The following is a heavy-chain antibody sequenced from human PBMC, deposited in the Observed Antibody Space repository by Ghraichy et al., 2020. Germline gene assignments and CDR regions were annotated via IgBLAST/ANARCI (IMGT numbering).Heavy chain of an antibody. CDR1: GFTFSSYW. CDR3: ASFDVDTAMVPVDY. V-gene: IGHV3-74*01. J-gene: IGHJ4*02. D-gene: IGHD5-18*01. Sequence: GESLNISCAASGFTFSSYWMHWVRQAPGKGLVWVSRINSDGSSTSYADSVKGRFTISRDNAKNTLYLQMNSLRAEDTAVYYCASFDVDTAMVPVDYWGQGTLVTVSS. CDR2: INSDGSST.